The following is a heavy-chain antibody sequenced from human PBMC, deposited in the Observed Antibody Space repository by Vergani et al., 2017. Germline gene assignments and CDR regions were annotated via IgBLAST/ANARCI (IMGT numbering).Heavy chain of an antibody. D-gene: IGHD3-10*01. CDR3: ARSSRITRVRGVTDY. Sequence: QVQLVQSGAEVKKPGASVKVSCKASGYTFTGYYMHWVRQAPGQGLEWMGWINPNSGGTNYAQKFQGRVTMTRDTSISTAYMELSRLRSDDTAVYYCARSSRITRVRGVTDYWGQGTLVTVSS. CDR1: GYTFTGYY. V-gene: IGHV1-2*02. CDR2: INPNSGGT. J-gene: IGHJ4*02.